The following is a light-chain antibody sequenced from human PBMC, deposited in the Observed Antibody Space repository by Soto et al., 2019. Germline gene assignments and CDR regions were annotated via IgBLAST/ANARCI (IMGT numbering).Light chain of an antibody. Sequence: DIQMTQSPFTLSASVGDRVTITCRASQSLSRWLAWYQQKPGKAPKLLIYDASSLESGVPSRFSGSGSGTEFTLTISSLQPDDFASYYRQQYKDYSPTFGQGTKLEIK. V-gene: IGKV1-5*01. CDR2: DAS. CDR3: QQYKDYSPT. CDR1: QSLSRW. J-gene: IGKJ2*01.